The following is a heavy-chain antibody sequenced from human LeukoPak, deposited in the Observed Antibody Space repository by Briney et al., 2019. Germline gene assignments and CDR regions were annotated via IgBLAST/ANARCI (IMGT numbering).Heavy chain of an antibody. V-gene: IGHV3-23*01. CDR1: VFTFTNTA. CDR3: AKYYCGSGPCYLDH. CDR2: TSGGGDRT. J-gene: IGHJ4*02. Sequence: GGSLRLSCADPVFTFTNTAMSWVPQALGEGLGRVSPTSGGGDRTYYADAVKGRFTTSGDNSTNTLDLQIYILRAEDTAVYYRAKYYCGSGPCYLDHEGQGTLVTVSS. D-gene: IGHD2-21*01.